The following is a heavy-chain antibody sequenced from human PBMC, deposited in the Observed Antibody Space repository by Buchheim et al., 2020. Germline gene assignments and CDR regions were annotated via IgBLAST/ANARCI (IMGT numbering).Heavy chain of an antibody. V-gene: IGHV3-73*01. CDR2: IRSKANKYAT. D-gene: IGHD1-26*01. CDR1: GFTFSGSA. CDR3: TTFPGVGAPY. Sequence: EVQLVESGGGLVQPGGSLKLSCVVSGFTFSGSAMHWVRQASGKGLEWVGRIRSKANKYATAYTASVKGRFTISRDDSKNTTYLQMSSLKIEDTAVYYCTTFPGVGAPYWGQGTL. J-gene: IGHJ4*02.